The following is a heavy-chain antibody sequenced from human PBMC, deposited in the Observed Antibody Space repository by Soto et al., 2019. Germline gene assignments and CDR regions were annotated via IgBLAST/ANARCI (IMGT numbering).Heavy chain of an antibody. D-gene: IGHD5-18*01. V-gene: IGHV4-30-2*01. Sequence: QLQLQESGSGLVKPSQTLSLTCAVSGGSISSGGYSWSWIRQPPGKGLEWIGYIYHSGSTYYNPSLKSRVTISVDRSKNQFSLKLSSVTAADTAVYYCARVDTAMKDDAFDIWGQGTMVTVSS. CDR1: GGSISSGGYS. J-gene: IGHJ3*02. CDR2: IYHSGST. CDR3: ARVDTAMKDDAFDI.